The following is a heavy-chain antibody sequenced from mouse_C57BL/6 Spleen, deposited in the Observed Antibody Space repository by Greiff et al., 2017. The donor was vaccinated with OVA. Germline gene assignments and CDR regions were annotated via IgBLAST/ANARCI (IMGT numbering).Heavy chain of an antibody. Sequence: EVNVVESGGDLVKPGGSLKLSCAASGFTFSSYGMSWVRQTPDKRLEWVATISSGGSYTYYPDSVKGRFTISRDNAKNTLYLQMSSLKSEDTAMYYCARHDYYGSKAWFAYWGQGTLVTVSA. J-gene: IGHJ3*01. V-gene: IGHV5-6*01. CDR2: ISSGGSYT. D-gene: IGHD1-1*01. CDR1: GFTFSSYG. CDR3: ARHDYYGSKAWFAY.